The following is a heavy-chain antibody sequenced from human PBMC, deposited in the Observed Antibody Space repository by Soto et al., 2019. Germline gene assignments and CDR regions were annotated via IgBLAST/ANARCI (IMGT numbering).Heavy chain of an antibody. V-gene: IGHV4-39*01. CDR3: ARQPAEYYDILTGYNWFDP. CDR2: IYYSGST. Sequence: SETLSLTCTVSGGSISSSSYYWGWIRQPPGKGLEWIGSIYYSGSTYYNPSLKSRVTISVDTSKNQFSLKLSSVTAADTAVYYCARQPAEYYDILTGYNWFDPWGQGTLVTVSS. J-gene: IGHJ5*02. D-gene: IGHD3-9*01. CDR1: GGSISSSSYY.